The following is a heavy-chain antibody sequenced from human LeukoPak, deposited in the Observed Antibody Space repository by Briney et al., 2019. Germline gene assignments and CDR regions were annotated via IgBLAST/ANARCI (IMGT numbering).Heavy chain of an antibody. Sequence: GRSLRLSCTPSGLTFSSDVMGWLRDAPGGGRERGSAISGSGGATFSADSVRGQFTISRDNSRSTLYLQMKSPRAEDSATYYCSPPRGDSSGYYYVYWGQGTLVTVSS. CDR2: ISGSGGAT. CDR1: GLTFSSDV. D-gene: IGHD3-22*01. CDR3: SPPRGDSSGYYYVY. J-gene: IGHJ4*02. V-gene: IGHV3-23*01.